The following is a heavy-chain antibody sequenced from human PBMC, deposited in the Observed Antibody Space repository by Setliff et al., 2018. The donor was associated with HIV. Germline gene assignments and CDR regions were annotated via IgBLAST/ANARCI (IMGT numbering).Heavy chain of an antibody. Sequence: SETLSLTCTVSGGSFRSGGYYWSWIRQHPGKGLEWIGYIYYSGSTYYNPSLKSRVTISVDTSKNQFSLKLSSVTAADTAVYYCEVAGQWGQGTLVTVSS. D-gene: IGHD6-19*01. V-gene: IGHV4-30-4*08. CDR3: EVAGQ. CDR1: GGSFRSGGYY. J-gene: IGHJ4*02. CDR2: IYYSGST.